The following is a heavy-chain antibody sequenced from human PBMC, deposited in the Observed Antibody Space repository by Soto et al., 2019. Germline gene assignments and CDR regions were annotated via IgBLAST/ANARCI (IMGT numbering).Heavy chain of an antibody. D-gene: IGHD3-22*01. CDR1: GFTFSSYG. V-gene: IGHV3-33*01. J-gene: IGHJ6*02. Sequence: PWGSLRLSCAASGFTFSSYGMHWVRQAPGKGLEWVAVIWYDGSNKYYADSVKGRFTISRDNSKNTLYLQMNSLRAEDTAVYYCARVGYYDSSGYYRLYYYYYGMDVWGQGTTVTVSS. CDR2: IWYDGSNK. CDR3: ARVGYYDSSGYYRLYYYYYGMDV.